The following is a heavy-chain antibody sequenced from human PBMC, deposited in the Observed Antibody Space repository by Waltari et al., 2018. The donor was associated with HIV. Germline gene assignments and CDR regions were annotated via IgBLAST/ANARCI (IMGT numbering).Heavy chain of an antibody. J-gene: IGHJ3*02. CDR2: IYYSGIT. CDR3: ARRPYCSSASCYPSDARGAFDI. D-gene: IGHD2-15*01. V-gene: IGHV4-39*01. Sequence: QLQLQQSGPGLVKPSEHLSLICTVSGGSISTRGYYWGWIRQPPGRGRGWIGSIYYSGITYYNPSLKSRVTISADTSRNQFSLWLSSVTAADTAVYYCARRPYCSSASCYPSDARGAFDIWGQGTMVTVSS. CDR1: GGSISTRGYY.